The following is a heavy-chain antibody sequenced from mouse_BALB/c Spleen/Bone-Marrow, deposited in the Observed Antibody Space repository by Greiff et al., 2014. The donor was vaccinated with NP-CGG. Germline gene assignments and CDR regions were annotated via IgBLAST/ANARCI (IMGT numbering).Heavy chain of an antibody. CDR3: ARGRRGNYVDY. CDR1: GFSLSAYG. J-gene: IGHJ2*01. V-gene: IGHV2-6-7*01. Sequence: VQLQQSGPGLVAPSQSLSITYTVSGFSLSAYGINWVRQPPGKGLEWLGMIWGDGSTDYKSVLKSRLSISKDNSKSQVFLKMNSLQTDDTARYYCARGRRGNYVDYWGQGTTLTVSS. CDR2: IWGDGST.